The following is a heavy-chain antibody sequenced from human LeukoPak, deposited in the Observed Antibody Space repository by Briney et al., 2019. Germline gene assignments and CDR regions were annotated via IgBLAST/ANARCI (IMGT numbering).Heavy chain of an antibody. CDR2: IYYSGST. D-gene: IGHD6-19*01. CDR3: STGYSSGWYTD. V-gene: IGHV4-59*08. J-gene: IGHJ4*02. CDR1: GGSISSYY. Sequence: SETLSLTCTVSGGSISSYYWSWIRQPSGKGLEWIGYIYYSGSTNYNPSLKSRVTISVDTSKNQFSLKLSSVTAADTAVYYCSTGYSSGWYTDWGQGTLVTVSS.